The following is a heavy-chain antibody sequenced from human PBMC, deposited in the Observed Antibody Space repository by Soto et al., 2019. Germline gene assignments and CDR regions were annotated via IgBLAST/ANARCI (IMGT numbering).Heavy chain of an antibody. CDR1: GFSLSTSGVG. V-gene: IGHV2-5*01. Sequence: QITLKESGPTLVKPTQTLTLTCTFSGFSLSTSGVGVGWIRQPPGKALAWLALIYWNDDKRYSPSLKSRLTITKDTSKNQVVLTMTNMDPVDTATYYCARIGIAAAGTRVEYFQHWGQGTLVTVSS. CDR3: ARIGIAAAGTRVEYFQH. D-gene: IGHD6-13*01. CDR2: IYWNDDK. J-gene: IGHJ1*01.